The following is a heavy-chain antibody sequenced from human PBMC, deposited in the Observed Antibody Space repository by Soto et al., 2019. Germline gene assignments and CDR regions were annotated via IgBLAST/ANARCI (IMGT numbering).Heavy chain of an antibody. V-gene: IGHV3-33*08. CDR1: GFTFSSYG. Sequence: GGPLRLSCAASGFTFSSYGMHWVRQAPGKGLEWVAVIWYDGSNKYYADSVKGRFTISRDNSKNTLYLQMNSLRAEDTAVYYCARADCSSTSCYAQDYWGQGTLVTVSS. D-gene: IGHD2-2*01. CDR2: IWYDGSNK. J-gene: IGHJ4*02. CDR3: ARADCSSTSCYAQDY.